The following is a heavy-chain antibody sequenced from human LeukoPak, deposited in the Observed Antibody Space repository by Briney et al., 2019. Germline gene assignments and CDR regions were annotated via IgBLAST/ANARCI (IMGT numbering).Heavy chain of an antibody. CDR1: DGSFSGYY. CDR2: INHSGST. V-gene: IGHV4-34*01. CDR3: ARRAPGYQNIVVVTGQESWFDP. Sequence: PSETLSLTCAVYDGSFSGYYWSWIRQPPGKGLEWIGEINHSGSTNYNPSLKSRVTISVDTPKNQFSLKLSSVTAADTAVYYCARRAPGYQNIVVVTGQESWFDPWGQGTLVTVSS. D-gene: IGHD2-21*02. J-gene: IGHJ5*02.